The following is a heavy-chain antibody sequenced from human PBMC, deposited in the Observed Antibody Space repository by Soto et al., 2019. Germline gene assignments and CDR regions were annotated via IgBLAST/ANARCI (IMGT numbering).Heavy chain of an antibody. CDR2: IILIFGTP. Sequence: SVKVSCKASGGTLRRYGISWVRQAPGQGLEWMGGIILIFGTPNYAQKFQGRVTISADESTSTAYMELSSLRSEDTAVYYCARDRNPERGGYCSGGTCYPLDDSDIRGQATKVTVSS. CDR3: ARDRNPERGGYCSGGTCYPLDDSDI. J-gene: IGHJ3*02. CDR1: GGTLRRYG. D-gene: IGHD2-15*01. V-gene: IGHV1-69*13.